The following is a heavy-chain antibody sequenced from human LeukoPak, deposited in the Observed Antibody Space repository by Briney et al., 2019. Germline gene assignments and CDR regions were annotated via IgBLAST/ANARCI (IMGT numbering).Heavy chain of an antibody. Sequence: PSETLSLTCTVSGDSISYYYWSWISQPPGKGLEWIGKIYYSGNTNYNPSLKSRVTISVDTSKNQFSLKLSSVTAADTAVYYCARVRGYSYDSSDFDYWGQGTLVTVSS. V-gene: IGHV4-59*01. J-gene: IGHJ4*02. CDR1: GDSISYYY. CDR3: ARVRGYSYDSSDFDY. CDR2: IYYSGNT. D-gene: IGHD5-18*01.